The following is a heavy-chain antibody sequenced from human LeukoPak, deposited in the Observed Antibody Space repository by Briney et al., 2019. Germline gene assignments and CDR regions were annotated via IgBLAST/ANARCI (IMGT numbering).Heavy chain of an antibody. J-gene: IGHJ5*02. CDR1: GGSVSSGSYY. Sequence: PSETLSLTCTVSGGSVSSGSYYWSWIRQPPGKGLEWIGYIYYSGSTNYNPSLKSRVTISVDKSKNQFSLKLSSVTAADTAVYYCARVEPGYCSSTSCPINWFDPWGQGTLVTVSS. CDR2: IYYSGST. D-gene: IGHD2-2*01. CDR3: ARVEPGYCSSTSCPINWFDP. V-gene: IGHV4-61*01.